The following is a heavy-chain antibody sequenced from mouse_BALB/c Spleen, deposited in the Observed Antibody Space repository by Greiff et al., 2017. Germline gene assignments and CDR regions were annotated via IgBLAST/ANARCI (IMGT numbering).Heavy chain of an antibody. Sequence: EVKVEESGGGLVKPGGSLKLSCAASGFTFSDYYMYWVRQTPEKRLEWVATISDGGSYTYYPDSVKGRFTISRDNAKNNLYLQMSSLKSEDTAMYYCARRGGPYAMDYWGQGTSVTVSS. V-gene: IGHV5-4*02. CDR2: ISDGGSYT. CDR1: GFTFSDYY. CDR3: ARRGGPYAMDY. J-gene: IGHJ4*01.